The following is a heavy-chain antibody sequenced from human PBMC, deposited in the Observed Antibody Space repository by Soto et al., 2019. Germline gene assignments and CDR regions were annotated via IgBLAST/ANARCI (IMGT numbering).Heavy chain of an antibody. CDR1: GFIFSDSW. CDR3: VRGRSTENP. J-gene: IGHJ5*02. CDR2: INEDGSQQ. Sequence: EVQLVESGGGLVQPGGSLRLSCAASGFIFSDSWMSWVRQSPGRGLEWVTNINEDGSQQYYVASVKGSFTISRDNARQSVYLQMNSLRVEDTAVYFCVRGRSTENPWGQGTVVTVSS. V-gene: IGHV3-7*03.